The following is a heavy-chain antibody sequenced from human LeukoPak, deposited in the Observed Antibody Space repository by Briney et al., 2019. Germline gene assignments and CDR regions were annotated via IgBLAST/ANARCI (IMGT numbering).Heavy chain of an antibody. CDR3: ARDGALYCSSTSCYSY. D-gene: IGHD2-2*02. CDR1: GFTFSSYD. CDR2: IGTAGDT. Sequence: GGSLRLSCAASGFTFSSYDMHWVRQATGKGLEWVSAIGTAGDTYYPGSVKGRFTISRGNAKNSLYLQMNSLRAEDTAVYYCARDGALYCSSTSCYSYWGQGTLVTVSS. V-gene: IGHV3-13*01. J-gene: IGHJ4*02.